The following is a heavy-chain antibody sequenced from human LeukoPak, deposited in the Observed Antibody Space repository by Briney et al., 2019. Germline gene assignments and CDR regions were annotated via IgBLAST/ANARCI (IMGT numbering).Heavy chain of an antibody. V-gene: IGHV1-2*02. D-gene: IGHD3-10*01. CDR3: ARVPLGGFGELFPD. CDR2: INPNSGGT. J-gene: IGHJ4*02. CDR1: GYTFTGYY. Sequence: ASVKVSCKASGYTFTGYYMHWVRQAPGQGLEWMGWINPNSGGTNYAQKFQGRVTMTRDTSISTAYMELSRLRSDDTAVYYCARVPLGGFGELFPDWGQGTLVTVSS.